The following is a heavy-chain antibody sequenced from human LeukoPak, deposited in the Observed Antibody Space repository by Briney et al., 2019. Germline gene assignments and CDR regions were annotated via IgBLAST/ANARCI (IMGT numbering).Heavy chain of an antibody. CDR1: GFTFRRYW. D-gene: IGHD2-8*01. J-gene: IGHJ4*02. V-gene: IGHV3-7*01. CDR3: ARPNVVMVKIQYFDY. CDR2: KKQEGRDK. Sequence: GGSLRLFCAASGFTFRRYWMSWVRHAPGKGLEWVANKKQEGRDKYYSDAGEGRLTTQRDNAKNRLYLQMNSLRAEDTAVYYCARPNVVMVKIQYFDYWGQGTLVTVSS.